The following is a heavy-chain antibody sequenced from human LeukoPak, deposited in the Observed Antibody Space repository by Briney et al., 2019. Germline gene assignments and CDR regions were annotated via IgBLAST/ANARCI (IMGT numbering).Heavy chain of an antibody. CDR2: INWNGGST. CDR3: ARGTSDARYYFDY. CDR1: GFTFSSYW. J-gene: IGHJ4*02. Sequence: GGSLRLSCAASGFTFSSYWMSWVRQAPGKGLEWVSGINWNGGSTGYADSVKGRFTISRDNAKNSLYLQMNSLRAEDTALYYCARGTSDARYYFDYWGQGILVTVSS. V-gene: IGHV3-20*04. D-gene: IGHD1-1*01.